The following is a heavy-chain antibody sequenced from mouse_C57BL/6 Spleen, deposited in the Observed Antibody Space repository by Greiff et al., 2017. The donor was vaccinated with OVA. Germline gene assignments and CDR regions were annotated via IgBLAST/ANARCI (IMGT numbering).Heavy chain of an antibody. V-gene: IGHV1-15*01. D-gene: IGHD3-3*01. CDR3: TRGGTSYAIDY. J-gene: IGHJ4*01. CDR2: IDPETGGT. Sequence: VQLQQSGAELVRPGASVTLSCKASGYTFTDYDMHWVKQTPVHGLEWIGAIDPETGGTSYNQKFKGKAILTADKSSSTAYMELRSLTSEDSAVYYCTRGGTSYAIDYWGQGTSVTVSS. CDR1: GYTFTDYD.